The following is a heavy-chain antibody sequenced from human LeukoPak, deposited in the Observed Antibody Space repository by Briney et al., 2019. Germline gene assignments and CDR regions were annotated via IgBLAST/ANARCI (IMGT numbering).Heavy chain of an antibody. CDR2: ISWDGNKK. J-gene: IGHJ4*02. CDR1: GFTFRGYT. CDR3: AREGGNSTSWGDFDY. D-gene: IGHD6-13*01. Sequence: PGGSLRLSCGASGFTFRGYTMHWARQAPGKGLQWVAVISWDGNKKFYADSVEGRFTISRDNSKNTLSLQMNSLRLEDTALYYCAREGGNSTSWGDFDYWGQGTLVTVSS. V-gene: IGHV3-30*04.